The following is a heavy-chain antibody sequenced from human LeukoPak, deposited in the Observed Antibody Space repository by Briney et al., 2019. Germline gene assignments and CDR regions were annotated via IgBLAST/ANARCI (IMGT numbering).Heavy chain of an antibody. CDR2: IKQDGSEK. D-gene: IGHD3-3*01. J-gene: IGHJ4*02. V-gene: IGHV3-7*01. CDR1: GFTFSSYW. CDR3: ARTYYDFWSGYFDY. Sequence: PGGSPRLSCAASGFTFSSYWMSWVRQAPGKGLEWVANIKQDGSEKYYVDSVKGRFTISRDSAKNSLYLQMNSLRAEDTAVYYCARTYYDFWSGYFDYWGQGTLVTVSS.